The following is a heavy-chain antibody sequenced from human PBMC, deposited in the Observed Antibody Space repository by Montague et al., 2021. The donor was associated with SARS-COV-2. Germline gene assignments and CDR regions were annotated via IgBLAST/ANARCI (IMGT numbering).Heavy chain of an antibody. CDR1: GFTFSSYA. Sequence: SLRLSCAASGFTFSSYAMHWVRQAPGKGLEWVAVISYDGSNKYYXDSVKGRFTISRDNSKNTLYLQMNSLRAEDTAVYYCARELTYYGMDVWGQGTTVTVSS. D-gene: IGHD2-21*02. V-gene: IGHV3-30-3*01. CDR2: ISYDGSNK. J-gene: IGHJ6*02. CDR3: ARELTYYGMDV.